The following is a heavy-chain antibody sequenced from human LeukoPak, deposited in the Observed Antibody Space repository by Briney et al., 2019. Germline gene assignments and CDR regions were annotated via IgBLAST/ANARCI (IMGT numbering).Heavy chain of an antibody. D-gene: IGHD4-23*01. J-gene: IGHJ3*02. CDR1: GFTFSSYW. CDR2: IDSDGSST. CDR3: ARRGAVADAFDI. Sequence: GGSLRLSCAASGFTFSSYWMHWVRQAPGKGLVWVSRIDSDGSSTTYADSVKGRFTISRDHAKNTLYLQLNSLRAEDTAVYYCARRGAVADAFDIWGQGTMVTVSS. V-gene: IGHV3-74*01.